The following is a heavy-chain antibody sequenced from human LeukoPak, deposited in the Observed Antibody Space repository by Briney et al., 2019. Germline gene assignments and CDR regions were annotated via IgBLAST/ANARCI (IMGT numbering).Heavy chain of an antibody. D-gene: IGHD3-3*01. J-gene: IGHJ4*02. CDR2: ISSSGSTR. CDR3: ARDRVTNPIDY. V-gene: IGHV3-48*03. CDR1: GFTFSSYE. Sequence: GGSLRLSCAASGFTFSSYEMNWVRQAPGKGLEWASYISSSGSTRYYADSVKGRFTISRDNAKNSLYLQMNSLRAEDTAVYYCARDRVTNPIDYWGQGTLVTVSS.